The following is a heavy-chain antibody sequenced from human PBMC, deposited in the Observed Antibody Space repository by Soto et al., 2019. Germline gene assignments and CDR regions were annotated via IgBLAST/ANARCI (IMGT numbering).Heavy chain of an antibody. CDR1: RYSFTSYW. J-gene: IGHJ4*02. CDR2: IYPGDSNT. CDR3: AKVGRTYYYGSGSYYFDY. V-gene: IGHV5-51*01. D-gene: IGHD3-10*01. Sequence: PGESLKISCKGSRYSFTSYWIAWVRQMPGKGLEWMGIIYPGDSNTRCSPSFRGQVTMSVDKSISTAYLQMNSLRAEDTAVYYCAKVGRTYYYGSGSYYFDYWGQGTLVTVS.